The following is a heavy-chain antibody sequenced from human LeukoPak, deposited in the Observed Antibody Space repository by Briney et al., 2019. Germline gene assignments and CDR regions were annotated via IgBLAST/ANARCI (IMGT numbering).Heavy chain of an antibody. CDR3: ARDFASEGYSYGSLYFDY. D-gene: IGHD5-18*01. J-gene: IGHJ4*02. V-gene: IGHV1-3*01. CDR2: INAGNGNT. CDR1: GYTFTSYA. Sequence: ASVKVSCKASGYTFTSYAMHWVRQAPGQRLEWMGWINAGNGNTKYSQKFQGRVTITRVTSASTAYMELSSLRSEDTAVYYCARDFASEGYSYGSLYFDYWGQGTLVTVSS.